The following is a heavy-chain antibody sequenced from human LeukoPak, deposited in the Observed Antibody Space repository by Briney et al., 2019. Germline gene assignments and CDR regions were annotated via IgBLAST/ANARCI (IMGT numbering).Heavy chain of an antibody. CDR3: ARIVIVMAAAGTVDYYYYMDV. V-gene: IGHV1-8*01. CDR2: MTPNSGNT. Sequence: GASVKVSCKASGYTFTSYDINWVRQATGRGLEWMGSMTPNSGNTAYAQKFQGRVTMTRTTSISTAYMELSSLRSEDTAVYYCARIVIVMAAAGTVDYYYYMDVWGKGTTVTISS. D-gene: IGHD6-13*01. J-gene: IGHJ6*03. CDR1: GYTFTSYD.